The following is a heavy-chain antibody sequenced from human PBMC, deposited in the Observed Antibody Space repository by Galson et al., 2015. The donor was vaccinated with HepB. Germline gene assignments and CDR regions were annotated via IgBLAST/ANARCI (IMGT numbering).Heavy chain of an antibody. D-gene: IGHD5-24*01. Sequence: SVKVSCKASGGTFSSYAISWVRQAPGQGLEWMGGIIPIFGTANYAQKFQGRVTITADESTSTAYMELSSLRSEDTAVYYCARDRGAVEMATIWDYWGQGTLVTVSS. V-gene: IGHV1-69*13. CDR2: IIPIFGTA. CDR3: ARDRGAVEMATIWDY. CDR1: GGTFSSYA. J-gene: IGHJ4*02.